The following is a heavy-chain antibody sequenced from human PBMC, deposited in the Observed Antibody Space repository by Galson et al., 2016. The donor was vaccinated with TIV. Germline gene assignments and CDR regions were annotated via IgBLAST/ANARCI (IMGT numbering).Heavy chain of an antibody. CDR2: ISAYNGDT. D-gene: IGHD2-15*01. CDR3: ARGRAADHAFDF. CDR1: GYTFYSFG. V-gene: IGHV1-18*01. Sequence: SVKVSCKASGYTFYSFGVTWVRQAPGQGLEWMGWISAYNGDTKYPQKFQGRVTLTTDTSTSTAYMELRSLRSDDAAVYFCARGRAADHAFDFWGQGTMVTVSS. J-gene: IGHJ3*01.